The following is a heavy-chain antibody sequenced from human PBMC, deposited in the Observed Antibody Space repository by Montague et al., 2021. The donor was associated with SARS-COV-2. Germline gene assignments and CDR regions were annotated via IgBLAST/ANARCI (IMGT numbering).Heavy chain of an antibody. D-gene: IGHD3-10*01. J-gene: IGHJ4*02. V-gene: IGHV3-7*01. Sequence: SLRLSCAASGFTFSNYWMNWARQAPGKGLEWAASIKPDGSGQNYVDSVKGRFAISRDNAEKSLYLQMNSLRVDDTAVYYCARSLFSSGSFWGQGTLVTVSS. CDR1: GFTFSNYW. CDR2: IKPDGSGQ. CDR3: ARSLFSSGSF.